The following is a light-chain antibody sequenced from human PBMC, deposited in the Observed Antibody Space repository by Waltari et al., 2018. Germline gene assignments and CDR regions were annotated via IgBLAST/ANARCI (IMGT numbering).Light chain of an antibody. J-gene: IGLJ3*02. CDR3: NSYSGSSSWV. CDR1: SRHVGFYTY. V-gene: IGLV2-14*01. CDR2: DVS. Sequence: QSALTQPTSVSGSPGQSITISCTGPSRHVGFYTYVSWYQQYPGKFPQLLIYDVSDRPSGVSSRFSGSKSGNTASLTISGLQADDEADYYCNSYSGSSSWVFGGGTKLTVL.